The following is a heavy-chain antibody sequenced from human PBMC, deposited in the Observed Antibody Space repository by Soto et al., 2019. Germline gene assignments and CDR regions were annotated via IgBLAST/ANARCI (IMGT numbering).Heavy chain of an antibody. J-gene: IGHJ4*02. V-gene: IGHV4-34*01. CDR3: ARIAYCGGDCYYHFDY. Sequence: PSETLSLTCAVYGGSFSGYYWSWIRQPPGKGLEWIGEINHSGSTNYNPSLKSRVTISVDTSKNQFSLKLSSVTAADTAVYYCARIAYCGGDCYYHFDYWGQGTLVTVSS. D-gene: IGHD2-21*02. CDR1: GGSFSGYY. CDR2: INHSGST.